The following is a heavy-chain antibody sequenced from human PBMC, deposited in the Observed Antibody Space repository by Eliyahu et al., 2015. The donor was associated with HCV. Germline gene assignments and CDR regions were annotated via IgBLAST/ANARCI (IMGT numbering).Heavy chain of an antibody. CDR2: IYYSGST. CDR3: ARQPIVVVTAIPGDYYYYGMDV. CDR1: GGSISSSSYY. J-gene: IGHJ6*02. V-gene: IGHV4-39*01. Sequence: QLQLQESGPGLVKPSETLSLTCTVPGGSISSSSYYWGWXRQPPGKGLEWIGSIYYSGSTYYNPSLKSRVTISVDTSKNQFSLKLSSVTAADTAVYYCARQPIVVVTAIPGDYYYYGMDVWGQGTTVTVSS. D-gene: IGHD2-21*02.